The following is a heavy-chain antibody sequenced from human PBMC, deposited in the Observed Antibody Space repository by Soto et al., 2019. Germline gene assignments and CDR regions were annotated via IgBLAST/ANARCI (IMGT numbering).Heavy chain of an antibody. Sequence: QVQLVQSGAEVKKPGSSVKVSCKASGGTFSRYAISWVRQAPGQGLEWMGGIIAIFGTATYAQKVQGRVTITADETTSTAYMELRSLTSEGTAVYYCARDIVFGGTYGMDVWGQGTTVTVSS. CDR2: IIAIFGTA. CDR3: ARDIVFGGTYGMDV. J-gene: IGHJ6*02. CDR1: GGTFSRYA. V-gene: IGHV1-69*12. D-gene: IGHD3-16*01.